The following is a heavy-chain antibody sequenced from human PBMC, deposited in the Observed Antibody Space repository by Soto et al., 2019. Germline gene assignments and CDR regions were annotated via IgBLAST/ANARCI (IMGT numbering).Heavy chain of an antibody. CDR2: ISSSGTTI. CDR1: GFTFSSYE. Sequence: EVQLVESGGGLVQPGGSLRLSCAASGFTFSSYEMNWVRQAPGKGLEWVSYISSSGTTIYYADSVRGRFTISRDNAKNSLYLQMNSLRAEDTAVYYCARTYSSGWPLYYYYYYGMDVWGQGTTVTVSS. CDR3: ARTYSSGWPLYYYYYYGMDV. J-gene: IGHJ6*02. V-gene: IGHV3-48*03. D-gene: IGHD6-19*01.